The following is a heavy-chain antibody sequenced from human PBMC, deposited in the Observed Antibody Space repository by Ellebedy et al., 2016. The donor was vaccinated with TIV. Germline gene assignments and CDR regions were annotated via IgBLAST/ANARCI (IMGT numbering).Heavy chain of an antibody. CDR3: SFKGVATRVY. Sequence: PGGSLRLSCVASGFTFSSYAMCWVRQAPGKGLEWVSTISDSGGNTYFPDSVKGRFTISRDNSRNTVYLQMSSLRAEDTAVYYCSFKGVATRVYWGQGTLVTVSS. D-gene: IGHD4-23*01. CDR2: ISDSGGNT. V-gene: IGHV3-23*01. CDR1: GFTFSSYA. J-gene: IGHJ4*02.